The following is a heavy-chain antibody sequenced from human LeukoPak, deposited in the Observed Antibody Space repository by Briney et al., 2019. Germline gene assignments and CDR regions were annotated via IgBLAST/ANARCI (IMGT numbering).Heavy chain of an antibody. D-gene: IGHD3-22*01. J-gene: IGHJ4*02. Sequence: ASVKVSCKASGYTFTGYYMHWVRQAPGQGLDWMGWINPNSGGTNYAQKFQGRVTMTRDTSISTAYMELSRLRSDDTAVYYCARRPYDSSGYYYFDYWGQGTLVTVSS. V-gene: IGHV1-2*02. CDR1: GYTFTGYY. CDR3: ARRPYDSSGYYYFDY. CDR2: INPNSGGT.